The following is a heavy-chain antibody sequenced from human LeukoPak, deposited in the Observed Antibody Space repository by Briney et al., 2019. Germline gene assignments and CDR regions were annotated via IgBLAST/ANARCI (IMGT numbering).Heavy chain of an antibody. CDR1: GFTFSTFW. V-gene: IGHV3-7*03. CDR3: ASCSGTIDPRYYYYYYMDV. CDR2: IKQDGSET. J-gene: IGHJ6*03. D-gene: IGHD1-14*01. Sequence: GGSLRLSCAVSGFTFSTFWMSWVRQAPGKGLEWVANIKQDGSETYYVDSVKGRFTISRDNAKNSLYLQMNSLRSEDTAVYYCASCSGTIDPRYYYYYYMDVWGKGTTVTVSS.